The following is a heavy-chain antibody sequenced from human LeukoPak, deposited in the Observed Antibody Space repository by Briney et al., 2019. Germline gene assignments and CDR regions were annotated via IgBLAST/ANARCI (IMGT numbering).Heavy chain of an antibody. D-gene: IGHD1-26*01. Sequence: GRSLRLSCAASGFTFDDYAMHWVRQAPGKGLEWVSGISWNSGSIGYADSVKGRFTIYRDNAKNSLYLQMNSLRAEDTALYYCAKDYIVGATSAFDIWGQGTMVTVSS. CDR3: AKDYIVGATSAFDI. CDR2: ISWNSGSI. CDR1: GFTFDDYA. J-gene: IGHJ3*02. V-gene: IGHV3-9*01.